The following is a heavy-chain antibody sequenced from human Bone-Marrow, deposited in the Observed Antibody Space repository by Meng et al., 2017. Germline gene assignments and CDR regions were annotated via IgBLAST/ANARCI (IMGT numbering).Heavy chain of an antibody. J-gene: IGHJ4*02. V-gene: IGHV4-34*01. Sequence: SETLSLTCAVYGGSFSGYYWSWIRQPPGKGLEWIGEINHSGSTNYNPSLKSRVTISVDTSKNQFSLKLSSVTAADTAVYYCAHAAAGNFDYWGQGTLVTGSS. CDR1: GGSFSGYY. CDR2: INHSGST. CDR3: AHAAAGNFDY. D-gene: IGHD6-13*01.